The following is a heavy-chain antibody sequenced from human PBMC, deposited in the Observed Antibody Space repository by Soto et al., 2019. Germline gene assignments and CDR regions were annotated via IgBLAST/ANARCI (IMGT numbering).Heavy chain of an antibody. CDR1: GFTFSSYA. Sequence: PGGSLRLSCAASGFTFSSYAMHWVRQAPGKGLEWVAVTSYDGSNKYYADSVKGRFTISRDNSKNTLYLQMNSLRAEDTAVYYCARAPGSGWYSQNWGQGTIVTVSS. CDR2: TSYDGSNK. J-gene: IGHJ3*01. CDR3: ARAPGSGWYSQN. V-gene: IGHV3-30-3*01. D-gene: IGHD6-19*01.